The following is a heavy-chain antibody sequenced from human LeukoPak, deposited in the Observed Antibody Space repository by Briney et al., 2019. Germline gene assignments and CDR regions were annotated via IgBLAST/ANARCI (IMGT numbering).Heavy chain of an antibody. CDR2: IKQDGSEK. Sequence: PGGSLRLSCAASGFTFSSYWIGWVRQAPGKRLEWVANIKQDGSEKYYVDSVKGRFTISRYNAKNSLYLQMNSLRAEDTAVYYCARDRGVLLWFGELFEPYDYWGQGTLVTVSS. V-gene: IGHV3-7*01. CDR3: ARDRGVLLWFGELFEPYDY. J-gene: IGHJ4*02. CDR1: GFTFSSYW. D-gene: IGHD3-10*01.